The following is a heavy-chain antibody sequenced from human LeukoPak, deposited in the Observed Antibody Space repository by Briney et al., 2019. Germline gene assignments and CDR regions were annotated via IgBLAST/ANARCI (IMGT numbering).Heavy chain of an antibody. D-gene: IGHD3-22*01. CDR1: GFTFSSYS. CDR3: ARDLREGRIIRIVVPVHDY. V-gene: IGHV3-21*04. Sequence: GGSLRLSCAASGFTFSSYSMNWVRQAPGKGLEWVSCISSSSYIYYADSVKGRFTISRDNSKNTLFLQMNSLRAEDTAVYYCARDLREGRIIRIVVPVHDYWGQGTLVSVSS. J-gene: IGHJ4*02. CDR2: ISSSSYI.